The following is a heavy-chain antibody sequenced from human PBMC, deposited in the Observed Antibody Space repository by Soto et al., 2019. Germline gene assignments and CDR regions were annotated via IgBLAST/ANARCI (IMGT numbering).Heavy chain of an antibody. Sequence: QITLKESGPTLVKPTQTLTLTCTFSGFSFNTRAVGVGWIRQPPGKALEWLALINWNDDERYSPSLKDRLTTTKDTSRNHVVLTMTNVDPVDTATYYCAHRHDLGGFDIWGQGTTVTVSS. V-gene: IGHV2-5*01. D-gene: IGHD2-15*01. CDR3: AHRHDLGGFDI. CDR2: INWNDDE. J-gene: IGHJ3*02. CDR1: GFSFNTRAVG.